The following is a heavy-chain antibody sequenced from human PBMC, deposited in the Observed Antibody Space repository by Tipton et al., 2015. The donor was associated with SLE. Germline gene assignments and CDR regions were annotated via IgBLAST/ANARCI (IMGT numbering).Heavy chain of an antibody. Sequence: YWMHWVRQSPGKGLEWLANIKEDGSDKNYVDSVKGRLTVSRDNAKNALYLQMSSLTAEDTAMYFCARETTSGAFDIWGQGTLVTVSS. CDR1: YW. D-gene: IGHD4-11*01. CDR3: ARETTSGAFDI. V-gene: IGHV3-7*01. CDR2: IKEDGSDK. J-gene: IGHJ3*02.